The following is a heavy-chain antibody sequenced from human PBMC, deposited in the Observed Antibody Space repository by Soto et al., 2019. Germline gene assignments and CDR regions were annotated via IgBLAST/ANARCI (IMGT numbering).Heavy chain of an antibody. V-gene: IGHV3-43D*04. J-gene: IGHJ4*02. CDR1: GFTFDDYA. D-gene: IGHD2-2*02. CDR3: AKDVCSGSTTICYTRLDF. Sequence: PGGSLRLSCAASGFTFDDYAMHWVRQAPGKGLEWVSLISWDGGRTYYADSVRGRVIVSRDSSKNSLYLQMSSLRVEDTALYYCAKDVCSGSTTICYTRLDFWGQGALVTVSS. CDR2: ISWDGGRT.